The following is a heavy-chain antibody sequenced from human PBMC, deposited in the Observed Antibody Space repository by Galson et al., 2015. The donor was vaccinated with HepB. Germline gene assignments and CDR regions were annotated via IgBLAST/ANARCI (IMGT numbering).Heavy chain of an antibody. CDR2: IYYSGST. Sequence: LSLTCTVSGGSISSGGYYWSWIRQHPGKGLEWIGYIYYSGSTYYNPSLKSRVTISVDTSKNQFSLKLSSVTAADTAVYYCARDFRARVYDSVAFDIWGQGTMVTVSS. D-gene: IGHD3-22*01. CDR3: ARDFRARVYDSVAFDI. CDR1: GGSISSGGYY. J-gene: IGHJ3*02. V-gene: IGHV4-31*03.